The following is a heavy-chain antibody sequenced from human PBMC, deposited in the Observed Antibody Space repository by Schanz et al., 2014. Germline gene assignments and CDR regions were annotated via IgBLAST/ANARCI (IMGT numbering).Heavy chain of an antibody. J-gene: IGHJ2*01. V-gene: IGHV3-66*01. Sequence: VPLVASGGGLVQPGGSLRLSCAASGFSVGNKYMNLVRHAPGKGLEWVTFIYIGGNTYYADSVKGRFTISRDNSKNTVYIQMNSLRAEDTAVYYCARNRGSGGQNWYFDLWGRGTLVTVSA. CDR2: IYIGGNT. CDR3: ARNRGSGGQNWYFDL. CDR1: GFSVGNKY. D-gene: IGHD1-26*01.